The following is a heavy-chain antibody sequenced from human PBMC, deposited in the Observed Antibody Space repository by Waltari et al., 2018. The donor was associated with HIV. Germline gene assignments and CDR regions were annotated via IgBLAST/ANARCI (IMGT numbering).Heavy chain of an antibody. D-gene: IGHD2-2*01. V-gene: IGHV4-59*01. Sequence: QVQLQESGPGLVKPSETLSLTCTVSGGSISSYYWSWIRQPPGKGLEWIGYIYYSGSTNDTPSRKNRVTISVDTSKNQFSLKLSSVTAADTAVYYCARSPIVVVPAAKTGAFDIWGQGTMVTVSS. J-gene: IGHJ3*02. CDR2: IYYSGST. CDR1: GGSISSYY. CDR3: ARSPIVVVPAAKTGAFDI.